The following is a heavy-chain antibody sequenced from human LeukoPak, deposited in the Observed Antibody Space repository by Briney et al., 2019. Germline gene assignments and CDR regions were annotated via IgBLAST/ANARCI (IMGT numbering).Heavy chain of an antibody. V-gene: IGHV4-59*01. Sequence: KPSETLSLTCTVSGGSISSYYWSWIRQPPGKGLEWIGYIYYSGSTNYNPSLKSRVTISVDTSKNQFSLKLSSVTAADTAVYYCARGTTVTKSFDYWGQGTLVTVSS. D-gene: IGHD4-17*01. CDR1: GGSISSYY. CDR3: ARGTTVTKSFDY. CDR2: IYYSGST. J-gene: IGHJ4*02.